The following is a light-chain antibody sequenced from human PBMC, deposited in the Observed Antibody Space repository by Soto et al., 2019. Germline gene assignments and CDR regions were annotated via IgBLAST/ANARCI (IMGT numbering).Light chain of an antibody. CDR1: QSISSW. J-gene: IGKJ1*01. V-gene: IGKV1-5*01. CDR3: QQYNSYWT. CDR2: DAS. Sequence: DIQMTQSPSTLSASVGDRVTITCRASQSISSWLAWYQQKPGKAPKLLIYDASSLESGVPSRFSGSGSATDFILTISRLQPDDFATYYRQQYNSYWTFGQGTKVEIK.